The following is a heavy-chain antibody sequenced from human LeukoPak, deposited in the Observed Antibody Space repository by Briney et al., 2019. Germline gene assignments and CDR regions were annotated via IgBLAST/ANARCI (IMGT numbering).Heavy chain of an antibody. D-gene: IGHD6-19*01. CDR2: IIPIFGTA. J-gene: IGHJ5*02. Sequence: SVKVSCKASGGTFSSYTISWVRQAPGQGLEWMGGIIPIFGTANYAQKFQGRVTITTDESTSTAYMELSSLRSEDTAVYYCASHSSGWYGRFDPWGQGTLVTVSS. CDR1: GGTFSSYT. V-gene: IGHV1-69*05. CDR3: ASHSSGWYGRFDP.